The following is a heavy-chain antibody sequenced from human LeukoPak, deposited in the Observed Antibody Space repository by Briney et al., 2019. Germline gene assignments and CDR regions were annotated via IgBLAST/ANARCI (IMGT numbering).Heavy chain of an antibody. J-gene: IGHJ4*02. V-gene: IGHV3-21*01. D-gene: IGHD6-19*01. CDR2: ISSSSSYI. CDR1: GFTFSSYS. CDR3: ARVGGAVADAARDY. Sequence: GGSLRLSCAASGFTFSSYSMNWVRQAPGKGLEWVSSISSSSSYIYYADSVKGRFTISRDNAKNSLYLQMDSLRAEDTAVYYCARVGGAVADAARDYWGQGTLVTVSS.